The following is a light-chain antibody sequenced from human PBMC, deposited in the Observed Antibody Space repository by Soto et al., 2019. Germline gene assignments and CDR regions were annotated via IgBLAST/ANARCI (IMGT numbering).Light chain of an antibody. V-gene: IGKV1-39*01. CDR3: QQSHGT. CDR2: AS. Sequence: DIQMTQSPSSLSASIGDRVTITSRASQSIRSDLCWYQQKPGNAPTVLIYASILQSGVPSRFSGGGAGTAFTLTIASLQPDDVASYYCQQSHGTLGQGNKVYVK. J-gene: IGKJ1*01. CDR1: QSIRSD.